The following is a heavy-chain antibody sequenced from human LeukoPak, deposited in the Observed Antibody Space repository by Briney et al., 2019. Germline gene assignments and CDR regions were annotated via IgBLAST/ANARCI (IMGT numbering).Heavy chain of an antibody. CDR3: ASRYGSENYYFDY. V-gene: IGHV3-23*01. Sequence: GGSLRLSCAASGFTFSNYAMSWVRQAPGKGLEWVSVISGSGGSTHYADSVKGRFTISRDNSKNTLYLQVNSLRAEDTAVYYCASRYGSENYYFDYWGQGTLVTVSS. J-gene: IGHJ4*02. CDR1: GFTFSNYA. CDR2: ISGSGGST. D-gene: IGHD3-10*01.